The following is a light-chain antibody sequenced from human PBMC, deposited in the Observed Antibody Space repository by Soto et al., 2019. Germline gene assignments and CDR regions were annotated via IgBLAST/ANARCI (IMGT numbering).Light chain of an antibody. J-gene: IGKJ2*01. V-gene: IGKV1-39*01. CDR1: QSVNDD. Sequence: DFQVTQSPSSLSASVGDRVTITCRASQSVNDDLNWYQQRPGKAPRLLIYAASTLHSGVPSRFSGSGFGPDFSLTITRLQPEDFATYYCQQSFSTPYIFGQGTKLEI. CDR3: QQSFSTPYI. CDR2: AAS.